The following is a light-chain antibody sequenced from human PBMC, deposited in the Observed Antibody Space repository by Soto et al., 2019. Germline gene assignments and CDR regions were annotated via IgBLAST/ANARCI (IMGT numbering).Light chain of an antibody. V-gene: IGKV3-15*01. CDR2: DAF. J-gene: IGKJ4*01. CDR3: QQYDEWQLT. Sequence: EKVMTQSPATLSVSPGERATLSCRASQNVKTRLAWYQQKPGQAPRLLIYDAFTRATGIPARFSGSASGTDFTLTISSLQSEDFAVYYCQQYDEWQLTFGGGTKVEIK. CDR1: QNVKTR.